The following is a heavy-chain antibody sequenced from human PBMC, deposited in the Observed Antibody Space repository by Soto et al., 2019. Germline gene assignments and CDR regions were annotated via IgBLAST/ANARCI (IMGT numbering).Heavy chain of an antibody. CDR2: IYYSGST. CDR3: ASHGSSSWRGWFDP. D-gene: IGHD6-6*01. Sequence: SETLSLTCTVSGGSISSGGYYLSWIRQHPGKGLEWIGHIYYSGSTYYNPSLKSRVTITVDTFKNQFSLKLSSVTAADTAVYYCASHGSSSWRGWFDPWAQGTLVPVSS. V-gene: IGHV4-31*03. J-gene: IGHJ5*02. CDR1: GGSISSGGYY.